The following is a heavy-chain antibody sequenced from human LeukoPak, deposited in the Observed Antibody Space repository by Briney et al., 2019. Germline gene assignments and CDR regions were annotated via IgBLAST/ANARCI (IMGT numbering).Heavy chain of an antibody. J-gene: IGHJ4*02. CDR3: ARGRYDSSGYYYAGY. CDR1: GFTFSSYA. V-gene: IGHV3-23*01. Sequence: GGSLRLSCAASGFTFSSYAMTWVRQAPGKGLEWVSSIGGSGGNTYYADSVRGRFTISKDSSKNTLYLQMNSLRAEDTAVYYCARGRYDSSGYYYAGYWGQGTLVTVSS. D-gene: IGHD3-22*01. CDR2: IGGSGGNT.